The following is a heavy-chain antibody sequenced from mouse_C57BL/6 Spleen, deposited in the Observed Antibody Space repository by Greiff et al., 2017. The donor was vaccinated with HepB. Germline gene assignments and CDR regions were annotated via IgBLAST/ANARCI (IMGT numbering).Heavy chain of an antibody. CDR2: ISDGGSYT. Sequence: EVKVEESGGGLVKPGGSLKLSCAASGFTFSSYAMSWVRQTPEKRLEWVATISDGGSYTYYPDNVKGRFTISRDNAKNNLYLQMSHLKSEDTAMYYCARDQLRSYYFDYWGQGTTLTVSS. V-gene: IGHV5-4*01. J-gene: IGHJ2*01. CDR3: ARDQLRSYYFDY. CDR1: GFTFSSYA. D-gene: IGHD1-1*01.